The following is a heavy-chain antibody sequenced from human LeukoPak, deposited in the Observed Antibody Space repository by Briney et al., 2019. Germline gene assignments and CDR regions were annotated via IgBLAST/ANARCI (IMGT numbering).Heavy chain of an antibody. Sequence: SVKVSRKTSGGTFTSYAITWLRQAPGQGLEWMGKIIPISGTTNYAQKFQGRVTFTADESTSTAYMELSSLRSEDTALYYCARKLRLGGNWFDPWGQGTLVTVSS. V-gene: IGHV1-69*13. J-gene: IGHJ5*02. CDR2: IIPISGTT. CDR3: ARKLRLGGNWFDP. CDR1: GGTFTSYA. D-gene: IGHD1-26*01.